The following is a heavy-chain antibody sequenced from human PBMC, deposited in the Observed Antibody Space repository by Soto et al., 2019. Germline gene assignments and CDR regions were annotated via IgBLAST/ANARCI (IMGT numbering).Heavy chain of an antibody. Sequence: PGGSLRLSCAASGFTFSSYAMHWVRQAPGKGLEYVSAISSNGGSTYYANSVKGRFTISRDNSKNTLYLQMGSLRAEDMAVYYCATLDSGIEAGKAHKDAFDICGRGTMVTVSS. V-gene: IGHV3-64*01. CDR2: ISSNGGST. CDR3: ATLDSGIEAGKAHKDAFDI. J-gene: IGHJ3*02. CDR1: GFTFSSYA. D-gene: IGHD6-13*01.